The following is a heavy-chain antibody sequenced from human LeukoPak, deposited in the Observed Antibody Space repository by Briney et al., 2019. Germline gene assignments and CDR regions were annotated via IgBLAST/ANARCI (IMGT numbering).Heavy chain of an antibody. CDR2: IYYSGST. D-gene: IGHD6-19*01. CDR3: ARQGGIAVAGYLN. Sequence: SQTLSLTCTVSGGSISSGDYYWSWIRQPPGKGLEWIGYIYYSGSTYYNPSLKSRVTISVDTSKNQFSLKLSSVTAADTAVYYCARQGGIAVAGYLNWGQGTLVTVSS. J-gene: IGHJ4*02. V-gene: IGHV4-30-4*01. CDR1: GGSISSGDYY.